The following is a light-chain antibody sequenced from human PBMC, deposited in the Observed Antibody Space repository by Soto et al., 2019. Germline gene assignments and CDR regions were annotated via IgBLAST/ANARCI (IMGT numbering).Light chain of an antibody. V-gene: IGLV2-14*01. CDR3: SSYSTGNTLLL. Sequence: QSALTQPASVSGSPGQSITISCTGTTSDIGGDKFVSWYQQKPGKAPKLVIYDVSDRPSGVSHRFSGSKSGNTASLIISGLQAEDEADYYCSSYSTGNTLLLFGGGTKLTVL. J-gene: IGLJ2*01. CDR2: DVS. CDR1: TSDIGGDKF.